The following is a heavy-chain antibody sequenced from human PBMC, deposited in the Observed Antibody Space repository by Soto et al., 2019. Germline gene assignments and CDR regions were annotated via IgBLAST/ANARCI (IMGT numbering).Heavy chain of an antibody. CDR3: ATYAYYYGSGWRLGRTWGAFDI. J-gene: IGHJ3*02. CDR1: GYTLTELS. V-gene: IGHV1-24*01. D-gene: IGHD3-10*01. CDR2: FDPEDGET. Sequence: ASVKVSCKVSGYTLTELSMHWVRQAPGKGLEWMGGFDPEDGETIYAQKFQGRVTMTEDTSTDTAYMELSSLRSEDTAVYYCATYAYYYGSGWRLGRTWGAFDICGQRTMVTVSS.